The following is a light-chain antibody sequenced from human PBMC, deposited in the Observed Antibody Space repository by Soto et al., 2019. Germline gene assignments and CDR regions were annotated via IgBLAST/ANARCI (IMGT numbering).Light chain of an antibody. CDR3: SSYTPSSNHVV. V-gene: IGLV2-14*01. J-gene: IGLJ2*01. Sequence: QSALTQPASVSGSPGQSITISCTGTSSDVGSYNYVSWYQTYPGKAPKLMIYDVSNRPSGVSYRFSGSKSGNTASLTISGLQAEDEADYYCSSYTPSSNHVVFGGVTKLTVL. CDR1: SSDVGSYNY. CDR2: DVS.